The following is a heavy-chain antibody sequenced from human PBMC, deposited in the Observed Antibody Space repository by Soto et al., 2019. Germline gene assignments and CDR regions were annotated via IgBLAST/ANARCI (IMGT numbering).Heavy chain of an antibody. CDR1: GFTFSSYS. D-gene: IGHD2-15*01. Sequence: GGSLRLSGAASGFTFSSYSMNWVRQAPGRGLEWVSYISSSSSTIYYADSVKGRFTISRDNAKNSLYLQMNSLRAEDTAVYYCARELLSTVFDYWGQGTLVTVSS. V-gene: IGHV3-48*01. CDR3: ARELLSTVFDY. J-gene: IGHJ4*02. CDR2: ISSSSSTI.